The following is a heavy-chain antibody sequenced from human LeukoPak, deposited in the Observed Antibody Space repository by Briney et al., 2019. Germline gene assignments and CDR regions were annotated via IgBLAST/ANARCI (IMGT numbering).Heavy chain of an antibody. CDR1: GFTFRSFA. D-gene: IGHD1-26*01. CDR2: ISGNGDST. Sequence: GGSLRVSCAASGFTFRSFAMNWVRQAPGKGLEWVSFISGNGDSTYYTDSMKGRFTVSRDNSKTTLYLQMSSLRIEDTAVYYCAKDGGAGRGAFDIWGQGTMVTVSS. J-gene: IGHJ3*02. CDR3: AKDGGAGRGAFDI. V-gene: IGHV3-23*01.